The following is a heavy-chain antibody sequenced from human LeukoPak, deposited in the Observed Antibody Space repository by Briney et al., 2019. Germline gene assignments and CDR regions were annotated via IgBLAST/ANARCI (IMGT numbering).Heavy chain of an antibody. CDR2: ISAYNGNT. CDR1: GYTFTSYG. J-gene: IGHJ1*01. D-gene: IGHD2-15*01. V-gene: IGHV1-18*01. CDR3: ARERRAIYCSGGSCSQYFQH. Sequence: ASVKVSCKASGYTFTSYGISWVRQAPGQGLEWMGWISAYNGNTNYAQKFQGRVTMTRDTSISTAYMELSRLRSDDTAVYYCARERRAIYCSGGSCSQYFQHWGQGTLVTVSS.